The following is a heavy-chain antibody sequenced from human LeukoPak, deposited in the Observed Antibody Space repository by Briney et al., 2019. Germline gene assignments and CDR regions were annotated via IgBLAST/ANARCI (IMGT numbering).Heavy chain of an antibody. V-gene: IGHV4-38-2*02. D-gene: IGHD6-13*01. CDR1: GYSISSGYY. J-gene: IGHJ6*03. CDR3: ARGGYSSSWYNYYYYYMDV. CDR2: IYHSGST. Sequence: PSGTLSLTCTVSGYSISSGYYWGWIRQPPGKGLEWIGSIYHSGSTYYNPSLKSRVTISVDTSKNQFSLKLSSVTAADTAVYYCARGGYSSSWYNYYYYYMDVWGKGTTVTVSS.